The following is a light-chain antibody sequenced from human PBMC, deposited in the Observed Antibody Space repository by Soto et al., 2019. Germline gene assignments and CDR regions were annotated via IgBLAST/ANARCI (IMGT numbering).Light chain of an antibody. CDR3: QQYDSAPRT. Sequence: DNQLTQSPSTLSASVGERVTLTCRASQSISSYLYWYQQKPGKAPQLLMYAASTMQSGVPARFGGSGSGTDFTLTISSLQPEDFATYYCQQYDSAPRTFGQGTKVEIK. V-gene: IGKV1-39*01. CDR2: AAS. CDR1: QSISSY. J-gene: IGKJ1*01.